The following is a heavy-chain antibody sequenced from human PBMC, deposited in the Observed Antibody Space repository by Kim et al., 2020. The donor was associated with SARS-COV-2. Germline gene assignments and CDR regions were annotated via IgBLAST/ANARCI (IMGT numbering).Heavy chain of an antibody. CDR2: IKQDGSEK. CDR3: ARFMIWFGELPFGVDY. V-gene: IGHV3-7*03. Sequence: GGSLRLSCAASGFTFSSYWMSWVRQAPGKGLEWVANIKQDGSEKYYVDSVKGRFTISRDNAKNSLYLQMNSLRAEDTAVYYCARFMIWFGELPFGVDYWGQGTLVTVSS. J-gene: IGHJ4*02. D-gene: IGHD3-10*01. CDR1: GFTFSSYW.